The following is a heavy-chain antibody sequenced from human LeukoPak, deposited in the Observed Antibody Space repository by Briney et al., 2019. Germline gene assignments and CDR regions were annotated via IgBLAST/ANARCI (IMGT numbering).Heavy chain of an antibody. V-gene: IGHV3-23*01. CDR3: AKPGGPHVLLWFGELFHWSDP. Sequence: GRSLRLSCAASGFTFSSYAMSWVRQAPGKGLEWVSAISGSGGSTYYADSVKGRFTISRDNSKNTLYLQMNSLRAEDTAVYYCAKPGGPHVLLWFGELFHWSDPWGQGTLVTVSS. CDR2: ISGSGGST. J-gene: IGHJ5*02. D-gene: IGHD3-10*01. CDR1: GFTFSSYA.